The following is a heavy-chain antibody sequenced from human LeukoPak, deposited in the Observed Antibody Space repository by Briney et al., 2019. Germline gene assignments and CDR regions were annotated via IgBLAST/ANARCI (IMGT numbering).Heavy chain of an antibody. CDR2: IYYSGST. D-gene: IGHD3-3*01. J-gene: IGHJ4*02. Sequence: PSETLSLTCTVSGGSISSYYWSWIRQPPGKGLEWIGYIYYSGSTNYNPSLKSRVTISVDTSKNQFSLKLSSVTAADTAVYYCARHSGVDLTRYCFDYWGQGTLVTVSS. CDR1: GGSISSYY. V-gene: IGHV4-59*08. CDR3: ARHSGVDLTRYCFDY.